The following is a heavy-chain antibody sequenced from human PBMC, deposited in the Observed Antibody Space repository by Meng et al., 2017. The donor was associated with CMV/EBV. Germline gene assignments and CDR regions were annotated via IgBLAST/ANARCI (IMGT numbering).Heavy chain of an antibody. CDR3: ARGGGYCSSTSCYNWFDP. Sequence: SETLSLTCAVYDGSFSGYYWSWIRQPPGKGLEWIGEINHSGSTNYNPSLKSRVTISVDTSKNQFSLKLSSVTAADTAVYYCARGGGYCSSTSCYNWFDPWGQGTLVTVSS. CDR2: INHSGST. CDR1: DGSFSGYY. V-gene: IGHV4-34*01. J-gene: IGHJ5*02. D-gene: IGHD2-2*01.